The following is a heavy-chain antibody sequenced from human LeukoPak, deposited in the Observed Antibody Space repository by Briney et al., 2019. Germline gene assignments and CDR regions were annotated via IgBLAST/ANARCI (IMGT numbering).Heavy chain of an antibody. V-gene: IGHV4-30-4*08. Sequence: SETLSLTCTVSGGSISSGDYYWSWIRQPPGKGLEWIGYIYYSGSTYYNPSLKSRVTISVDTSKNQFSLKLSSVTAADTAVYYCARGWYSSSWYVDQFDYWGQGTLVTVSS. CDR2: IYYSGST. CDR3: ARGWYSSSWYVDQFDY. D-gene: IGHD6-13*01. J-gene: IGHJ4*02. CDR1: GGSISSGDYY.